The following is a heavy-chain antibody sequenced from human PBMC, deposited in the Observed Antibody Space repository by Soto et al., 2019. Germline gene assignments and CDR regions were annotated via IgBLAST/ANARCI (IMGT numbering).Heavy chain of an antibody. CDR3: ARSCCREQNWFDP. V-gene: IGHV3-74*01. Sequence: EVQLVESGGDLVQPGGSLRLSCAASGVTISGYWMHWVRQAPGKGLVWVSRISSDGSRTDYADSVKGRFTISRDNAMNTVHLQMNSLRVEDTAVYYCARSCCREQNWFDPWGQGPLVTVSS. D-gene: IGHD2-15*01. CDR2: ISSDGSRT. J-gene: IGHJ5*02. CDR1: GVTISGYW.